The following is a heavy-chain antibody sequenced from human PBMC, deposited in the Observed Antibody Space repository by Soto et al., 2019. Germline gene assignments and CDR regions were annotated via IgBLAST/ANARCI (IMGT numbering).Heavy chain of an antibody. D-gene: IGHD3-10*01. CDR3: ARSGSMPYYYYGMDV. J-gene: IGHJ6*02. Sequence: AASVKVSCKASGYTFARYGIDWVRQAPGQGLEWMGWISGHNGDTKYVQKFQGRVSMTTDTSTSTASMELRSLRSDDTAVYYCARSGSMPYYYYGMDVWGQGTTVTVSS. V-gene: IGHV1-18*01. CDR1: GYTFARYG. CDR2: ISGHNGDT.